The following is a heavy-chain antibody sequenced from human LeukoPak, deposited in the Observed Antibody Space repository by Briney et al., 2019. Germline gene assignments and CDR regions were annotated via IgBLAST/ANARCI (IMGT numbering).Heavy chain of an antibody. D-gene: IGHD1-26*01. J-gene: IGHJ4*02. V-gene: IGHV1-2*02. CDR3: AVPYSGSYMGGGAFDY. CDR1: GYTFTGYY. Sequence: GASVKVSCKASGYTFTGYYMHWVRQAPGQGLEWMGWINPNSGGTNYAQKFQGRVTMTRDTSISTAYMELSRLRSDDTAVYYCAVPYSGSYMGGGAFDYWGQGTLVTVSS. CDR2: INPNSGGT.